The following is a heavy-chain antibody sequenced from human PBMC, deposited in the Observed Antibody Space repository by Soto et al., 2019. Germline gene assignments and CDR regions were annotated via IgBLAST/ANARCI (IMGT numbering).Heavy chain of an antibody. J-gene: IGHJ4*02. Sequence: SETLSLTCTVAGGPVSRNSNFCSCIRQTPGMGLDRIAYLYSSAPTSSNPSLESRVTRSINSSKNHVTPNLTSLTAADTTVYFCARGYSSYAHGGRGTLVTVSS. D-gene: IGHD6-13*01. CDR2: LYSSAPT. CDR3: ARGYSSYAH. V-gene: IGHV4-61*01. CDR1: GGPVSRNSNF.